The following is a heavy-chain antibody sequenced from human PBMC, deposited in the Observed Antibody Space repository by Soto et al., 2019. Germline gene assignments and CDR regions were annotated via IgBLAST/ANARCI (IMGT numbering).Heavy chain of an antibody. J-gene: IGHJ6*02. CDR1: GFTFSSSW. V-gene: IGHV3-74*01. Sequence: PGGSLKLSFAASGFTFSSSWMHWVRQAPGKGLVWVSRVSGDGSSTNYADSVKGRFTISRDNAKNTLYLQMNSLRAEDTAVYYCAKGFYSNYVDGMDVWGQGTTVTVSS. CDR3: AKGFYSNYVDGMDV. CDR2: VSGDGSST. D-gene: IGHD4-4*01.